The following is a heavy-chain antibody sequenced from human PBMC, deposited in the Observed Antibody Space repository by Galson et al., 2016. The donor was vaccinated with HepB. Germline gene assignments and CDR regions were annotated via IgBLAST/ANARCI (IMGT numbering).Heavy chain of an antibody. V-gene: IGHV3-15*01. Sequence: SLRLSRAASGFTFTNAWLSWVRQAPGNGLEWVGRIRGKSEGGTTDYAAAVKGRFTISRDDSKNTLYLQMSSLTTADTAVYYSTARAAKGGQGTLVTVS. J-gene: IGHJ4*02. CDR3: TARAAK. CDR1: GFTFTNAW. CDR2: IRGKSEGGTT.